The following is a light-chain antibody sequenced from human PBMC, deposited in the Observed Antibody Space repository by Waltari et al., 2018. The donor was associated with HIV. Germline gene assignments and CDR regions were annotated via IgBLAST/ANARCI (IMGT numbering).Light chain of an antibody. CDR2: DTS. Sequence: QAVVTQEPSLTVSPGGTVTLTCGSSTGAVTSGHPPYWFQQGPGQAPRTLIHDTSNKHSWTPARFSGSLLGGKAALTLSGAQPEDEAEYYCLLSYGGPRVFGGGTKLTVL. CDR3: LLSYGGPRV. V-gene: IGLV7-46*01. J-gene: IGLJ2*01. CDR1: TGAVTSGHP.